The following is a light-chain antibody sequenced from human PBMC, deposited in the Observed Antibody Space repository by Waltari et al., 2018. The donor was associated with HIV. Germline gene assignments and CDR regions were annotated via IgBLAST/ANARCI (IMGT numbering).Light chain of an antibody. CDR1: SPNIGPGFD. V-gene: IGLV1-40*03. CDR3: QSYDNSLTSYV. Sequence: QSVLTQPPSVSGAPGQRVTISCSGTSPNIGPGFDVNWYQHLPGTAPKLLIYATTNRPSGVPDRFSGSKSGASASLAITGLQAEDEADYYCQSYDNSLTSYVFATGTRVTVL. J-gene: IGLJ1*01. CDR2: ATT.